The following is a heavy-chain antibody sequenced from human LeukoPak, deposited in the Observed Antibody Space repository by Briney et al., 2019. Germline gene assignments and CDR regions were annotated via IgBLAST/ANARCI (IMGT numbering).Heavy chain of an antibody. CDR1: GGSISSGSYS. Sequence: SETLSLTCTVSGGSISSGSYSWSWIRQPAGKGLEWIGRFYTSGSTNYNPSLKSRVTMSVDTSKNQFSLKLSSVTAADTAVYYCARGDNDYGDYEYFQHWGQGTLVTVSS. J-gene: IGHJ1*01. CDR2: FYTSGST. V-gene: IGHV4-61*02. CDR3: ARGDNDYGDYEYFQH. D-gene: IGHD4-17*01.